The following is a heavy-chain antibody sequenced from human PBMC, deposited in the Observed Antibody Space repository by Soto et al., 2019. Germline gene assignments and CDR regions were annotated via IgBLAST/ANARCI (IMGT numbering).Heavy chain of an antibody. J-gene: IGHJ4*02. CDR2: TRNKANSYTT. CDR3: ARVVWFGELLPDY. CDR1: GFTFSDHY. V-gene: IGHV3-72*01. D-gene: IGHD3-10*01. Sequence: EVQLVESGGGLVQPGGSLRLSCAASGFTFSDHYMDWVRQAPGKGLEWVGRTRNKANSYTTEYAASVKGRFTISRDDSKNSLYLQMNSLKTEDTAVYYCARVVWFGELLPDYWGQGTLVTVSS.